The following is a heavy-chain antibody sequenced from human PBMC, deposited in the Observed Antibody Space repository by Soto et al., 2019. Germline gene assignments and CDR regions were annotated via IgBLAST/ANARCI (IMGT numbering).Heavy chain of an antibody. CDR2: VHFSGST. D-gene: IGHD6-13*01. J-gene: IGHJ4*01. Sequence: SETLSLTCEVSGVSISGNHWSWIRQAQGKGLEWVGYVHFSGSTTYNPSLAPRLNISFDMSRSQVYLQLTSVTAADTAVYYCARFGAAAAHDDNWGRGVLVTVPQ. CDR1: GVSISGNH. CDR3: ARFGAAAAHDDN. V-gene: IGHV4-59*01.